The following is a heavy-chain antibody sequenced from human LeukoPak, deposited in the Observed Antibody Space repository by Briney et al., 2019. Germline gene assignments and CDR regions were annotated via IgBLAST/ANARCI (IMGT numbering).Heavy chain of an antibody. V-gene: IGHV3-23*01. J-gene: IGHJ5*02. CDR2: ISGSGGST. CDR3: AKDPAVGVAEGWFDP. CDR1: GFDFSYYS. Sequence: GGSLRLSCAASGFDFSYYSLSWVRQAPGKGLAWVSAISGSGGSTYYADSVKGRFTISRDNSKNTLYLQMNSLRAEDTAVYYCAKDPAVGVAEGWFDPWGQGTLVTVSS. D-gene: IGHD6-13*01.